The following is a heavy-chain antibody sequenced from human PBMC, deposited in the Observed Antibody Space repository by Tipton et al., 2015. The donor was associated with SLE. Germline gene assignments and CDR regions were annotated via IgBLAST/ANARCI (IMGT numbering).Heavy chain of an antibody. CDR1: GGSISSYY. CDR2: IYTSVTT. D-gene: IGHD3-16*01. V-gene: IGHV4-4*08. Sequence: TLSLTCTVSGGSISSYYWSWIRQPPGKGLEWIGYIYTSVTTNYIPSLKSRVNISMDTSKNQFSLSLTSVTAADTAVYYCARDHPYEGAGVWGQGTTVTVSS. J-gene: IGHJ6*02. CDR3: ARDHPYEGAGV.